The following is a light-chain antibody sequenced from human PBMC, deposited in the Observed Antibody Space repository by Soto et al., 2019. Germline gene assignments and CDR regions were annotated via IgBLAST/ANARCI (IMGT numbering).Light chain of an antibody. J-gene: IGKJ1*01. V-gene: IGKV3-15*01. CDR3: QKYNNWPPWT. CDR1: QSSGSN. CDR2: ATS. Sequence: EIVMTQSPATLSVSPGERATLSCRASQSSGSNFAWYQQKRGQAPRLLIYATSIRTTDFPARFSGSGSGTEFTLNITGLQSDDFAVYFCQKYNNWPPWTFGHGTKVEIQ.